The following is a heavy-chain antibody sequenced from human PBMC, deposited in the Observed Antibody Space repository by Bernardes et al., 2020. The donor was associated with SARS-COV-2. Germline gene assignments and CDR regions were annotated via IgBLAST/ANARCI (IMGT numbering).Heavy chain of an antibody. J-gene: IGHJ4*02. CDR2: ISWDGGST. D-gene: IGHD2-15*01. Sequence: GSLRLSCSASGFTFDEYTMHWVRQPPGRGLEWVSVISWDGGSTYYADSVKGRFTISRDNSKNSLYLQMNSLRTEDTAFYYCSKDTKGYQTAGYFDYWGRGTLVTVSS. V-gene: IGHV3-43*01. CDR1: GFTFDEYT. CDR3: SKDTKGYQTAGYFDY.